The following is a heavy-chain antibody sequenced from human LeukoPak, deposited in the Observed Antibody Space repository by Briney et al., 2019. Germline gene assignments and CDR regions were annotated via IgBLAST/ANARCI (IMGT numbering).Heavy chain of an antibody. Sequence: ASVKVSCKASGYTFTGYYMRWVRQAPGQGLEWMGWINPNSGGTNYAQEFQGRVSMTWDTAISTAYMELSRLRSDDTAVYYCAREELRVLRFLEWLHGDYWGQGTLVTVSS. CDR3: AREELRVLRFLEWLHGDY. J-gene: IGHJ4*02. CDR2: INPNSGGT. V-gene: IGHV1-2*02. D-gene: IGHD3-3*01. CDR1: GYTFTGYY.